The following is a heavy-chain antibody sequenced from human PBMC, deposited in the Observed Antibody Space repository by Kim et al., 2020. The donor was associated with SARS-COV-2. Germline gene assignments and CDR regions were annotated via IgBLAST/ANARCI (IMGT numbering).Heavy chain of an antibody. CDR3: ASQIFKILWFGEFHLNWFDP. Sequence: SETLSLTCTVSGGSISSSSYYWGWIRQPPGKGLEWIGSIYYSGSTYYNPSLKSRVTISVDTSKNQFSLKLSSVTAADTAVYYCASQIFKILWFGEFHLNWFDPWGQGTLVTVSS. D-gene: IGHD3-10*01. CDR2: IYYSGST. V-gene: IGHV4-39*01. J-gene: IGHJ5*02. CDR1: GGSISSSSYY.